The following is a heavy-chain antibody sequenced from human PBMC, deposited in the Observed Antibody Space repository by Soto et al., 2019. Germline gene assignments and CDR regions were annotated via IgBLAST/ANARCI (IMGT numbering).Heavy chain of an antibody. CDR2: IYYSGST. Sequence: SETLSLTCTVSGGTISSYYWSWIRQPPGKGLEWIGYIYYSGSTNYNPSLKSRVTISVDTSKNQFSLKLSSVTAADTAVYYCARGYKGGRYNWFDPWGQGTLVIVSS. CDR3: ARGYKGGRYNWFDP. V-gene: IGHV4-59*01. J-gene: IGHJ5*02. CDR1: GGTISSYY. D-gene: IGHD2-2*02.